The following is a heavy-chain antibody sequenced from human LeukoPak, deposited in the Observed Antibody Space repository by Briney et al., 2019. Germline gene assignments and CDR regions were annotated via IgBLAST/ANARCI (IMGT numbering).Heavy chain of an antibody. CDR3: AKDRIGQYCGGDCYSRSSY. V-gene: IGHV3-23*01. J-gene: IGHJ4*02. D-gene: IGHD2-21*02. CDR1: GFTFSSYA. CDR2: ISGSGGST. Sequence: GGSLRLSCAASGFTFSSYAMSWVRQAPGKGLEGVSAISGSGGSTYYADSVKGRFTISRDNSKNTLYLQMNSLRAEDTAVYYCAKDRIGQYCGGDCYSRSSYWGQGTLVTVSS.